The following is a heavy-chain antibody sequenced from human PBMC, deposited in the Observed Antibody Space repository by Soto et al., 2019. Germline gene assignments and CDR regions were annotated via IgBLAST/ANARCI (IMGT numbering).Heavy chain of an antibody. CDR3: APHTLDTGMPSGY. D-gene: IGHD5-18*01. CDR1: GYTFTNYG. J-gene: IGHJ4*02. Sequence: ASVKVSCKASGYTFTNYGVSWVRQAPGQGLEWMGWIGGYKGNTNYAQKLQGRVTLTTDTSTSTAYMELRSLRSDDLVVFYCAPHTLDTGMPSGYWGQGTLVTVSS. V-gene: IGHV1-18*03. CDR2: IGGYKGNT.